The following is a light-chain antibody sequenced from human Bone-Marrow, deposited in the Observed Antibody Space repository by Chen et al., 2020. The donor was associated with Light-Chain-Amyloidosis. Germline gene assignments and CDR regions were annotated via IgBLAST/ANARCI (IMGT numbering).Light chain of an antibody. Sequence: IVVTQSPATLSLSPGERATLSCRVSQSVGTYLGWYQQKPGQAPRLVISDTSNRATGIPARFSGRGSETDFTLTISGLEPEDFAVYYCHQRRSWPLTFGGGTKVE. J-gene: IGKJ4*01. CDR1: QSVGTY. CDR2: DTS. V-gene: IGKV3-11*01. CDR3: HQRRSWPLT.